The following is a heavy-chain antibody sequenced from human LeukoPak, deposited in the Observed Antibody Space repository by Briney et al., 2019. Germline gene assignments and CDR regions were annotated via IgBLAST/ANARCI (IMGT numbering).Heavy chain of an antibody. CDR1: GGSVRSGSYY. V-gene: IGHV4-61*01. CDR2: MYYSGST. J-gene: IGHJ4*02. D-gene: IGHD5-12*01. CDR3: ARGFRGGYVSPFDY. Sequence: SETLSLTCTVSGGSVRSGSYYWSWIRQPPGKGLEWIGCMYYSGSTNYNPSLKSRVTISVDTSKNQFSLKLSSVTAADTAVYYCARGFRGGYVSPFDYWGQGTLVTVSS.